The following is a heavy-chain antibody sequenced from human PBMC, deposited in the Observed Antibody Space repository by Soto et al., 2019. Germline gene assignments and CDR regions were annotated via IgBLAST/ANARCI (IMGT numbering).Heavy chain of an antibody. CDR1: GYSISSGHS. CDR2: IFHTGST. CDR3: ATLPRLDGMDV. D-gene: IGHD6-25*01. V-gene: IGHV4-38-2*01. Sequence: SETLSLTCAVSGYSISSGHSWGWIRQPPGKGLEWIGSIFHTGSTYYNPSLKSRVTLSVDTSKNQFSLKLSSVTAADTAVYFCATLPRLDGMDVCGQGTTVTACS. J-gene: IGHJ6*02.